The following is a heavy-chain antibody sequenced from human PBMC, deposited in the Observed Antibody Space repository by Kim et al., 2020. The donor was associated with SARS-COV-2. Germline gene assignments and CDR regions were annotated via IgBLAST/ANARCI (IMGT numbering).Heavy chain of an antibody. CDR1: GGSISSYY. CDR3: ARVVAYRRPKGEFGRLLYYYYGMDV. D-gene: IGHD4-4*01. V-gene: IGHV4-59*13. J-gene: IGHJ6*02. CDR2: IYYSGST. Sequence: SETLSLTCTVSGGSISSYYWSWIRQPPGKGLEWIGYIYYSGSTNYNPSLKSRVTISVDTSKNQFSLKLSSVTAADTAVYYCARVVAYRRPKGEFGRLLYYYYGMDVWGQGTTVTVSS.